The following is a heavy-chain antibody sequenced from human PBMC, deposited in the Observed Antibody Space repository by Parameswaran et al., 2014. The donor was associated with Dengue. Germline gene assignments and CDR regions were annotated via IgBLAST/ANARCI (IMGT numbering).Heavy chain of an antibody. CDR2: INPNSGGT. D-gene: IGHD2-2*02. J-gene: IGHJ6*02. V-gene: IGHV1-2*02. Sequence: WVRQAPGQGLEWMGWINPNSGGTNYAQKFQGRVTMTRDTSISTAYMELSRLRSDDTAVYYCARELCGCGGYCSSTSCYNPGMDVWGQGTTVTVSS. CDR3: ARELCGCGGYCSSTSCYNPGMDV.